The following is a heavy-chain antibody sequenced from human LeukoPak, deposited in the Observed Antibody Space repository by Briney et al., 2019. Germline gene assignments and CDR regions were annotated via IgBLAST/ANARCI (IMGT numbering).Heavy chain of an antibody. Sequence: GASVKVSFKVSGYRLSEVSMHWVRQAPGKGLEWVGGFHPEKGGTIHAPKFHGSVYMTEDTSTDTGYLELSSHKSEDTAMYYCTTVFCSGAYCESINWFDPWGEGPLVTVSS. V-gene: IGHV1-24*01. D-gene: IGHD2-15*01. CDR2: FHPEKGGT. CDR3: TTVFCSGAYCESINWFDP. J-gene: IGHJ5*02. CDR1: GYRLSEVS.